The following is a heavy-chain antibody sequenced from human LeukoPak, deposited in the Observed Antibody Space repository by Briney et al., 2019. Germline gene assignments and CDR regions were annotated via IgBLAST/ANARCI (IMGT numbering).Heavy chain of an antibody. V-gene: IGHV4-61*02. J-gene: IGHJ6*03. CDR2: IYTSGST. CDR3: ARAKVPAAIYYYYYYMDV. D-gene: IGHD2-2*02. CDR1: GGSISSGSYY. Sequence: SETLSLTCTVSGGSISSGSYYWSWIRQPAGKGLEWIGRIYTSGSTNYNPSLKSRVTISVDTSKNQFSLKLSSVTAADTAVYYCARAKVPAAIYYYYYYMDVWGKGTTVTASS.